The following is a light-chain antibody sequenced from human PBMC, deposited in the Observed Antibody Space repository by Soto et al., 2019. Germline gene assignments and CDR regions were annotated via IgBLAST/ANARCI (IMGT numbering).Light chain of an antibody. CDR3: QQYYSTPFT. J-gene: IGKJ3*01. V-gene: IGKV4-1*01. Sequence: DIVMTQSPDSLAVSLGERDTINCKSSQSVLYSSNNKNYLAWYQQKPGQPPKLLIYWASTRESGVPDRFSGSGSGTDFTLTISSLQAEDVAVYYCQQYYSTPFTFCPGTKVDIK. CDR1: QSVLYSSNNKNY. CDR2: WAS.